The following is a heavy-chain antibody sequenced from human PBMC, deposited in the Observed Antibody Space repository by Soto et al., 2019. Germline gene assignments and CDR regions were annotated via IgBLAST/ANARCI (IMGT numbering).Heavy chain of an antibody. D-gene: IGHD1-1*01. CDR1: GFTFSGYW. J-gene: IGHJ4*02. V-gene: IGHV3-74*01. CDR3: ARELASYNDY. CDR2: IDGDGSRT. Sequence: EVQLVESGGGLVQPGGSLRLSCAASGFTFSGYWMHWVRQAPGKGLVWVSRIDGDGSRTNSADSVKGRFTISRYNAKNTLYLQMNSLRAEDTAVYYCARELASYNDYWGQGTLVTVSS.